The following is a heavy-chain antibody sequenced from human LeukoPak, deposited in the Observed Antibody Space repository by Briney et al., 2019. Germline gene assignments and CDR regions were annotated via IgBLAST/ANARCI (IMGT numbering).Heavy chain of an antibody. V-gene: IGHV1-2*02. J-gene: IGHJ4*02. CDR1: GYTFTDYY. Sequence: ASVKVSFKASGYTFTDYYLHWVRQAPGQGFEWMGWINPNSGDTNYAQKFQGRVTMTRDTSISTAHMEMSRLRSDDTAVYYCARANFLYCSSTTCLFDYWGQGTLVTGSS. D-gene: IGHD2-2*01. CDR3: ARANFLYCSSTTCLFDY. CDR2: INPNSGDT.